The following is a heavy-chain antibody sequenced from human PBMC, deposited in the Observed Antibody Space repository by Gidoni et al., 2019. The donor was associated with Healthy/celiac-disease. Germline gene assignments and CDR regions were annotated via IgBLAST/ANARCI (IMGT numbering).Heavy chain of an antibody. CDR2: INHSGST. CDR1: GGSFSGYY. V-gene: IGHV4-34*01. J-gene: IGHJ4*02. Sequence: QVQLQQWGAGLLKPSETLSLTCAVYGGSFSGYYWSWIRQPPGKGLEWIGEINHSGSTNYNPSLKSRVTISVDTSKNQFSLKLSSVTAADTAVYYCARGGQRWTFWVPPLDYWGQGTLVTVSS. CDR3: ARGGQRWTFWVPPLDY. D-gene: IGHD3-16*01.